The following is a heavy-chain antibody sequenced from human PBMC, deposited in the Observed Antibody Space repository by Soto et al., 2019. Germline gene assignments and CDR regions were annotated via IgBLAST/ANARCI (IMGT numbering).Heavy chain of an antibody. Sequence: SETLSLTCAVYGGSSSGYYWSWIRQPPGKGLEWIGEINHSGSTNYNPSLKSRVTISVDTSKNQFSLKLSSVTAADTAVYYCARGLPKKQWLVSPNPQGWGQGTLVTVSS. V-gene: IGHV4-34*01. D-gene: IGHD6-19*01. CDR2: INHSGST. J-gene: IGHJ4*02. CDR3: ARGLPKKQWLVSPNPQG. CDR1: GGSSSGYY.